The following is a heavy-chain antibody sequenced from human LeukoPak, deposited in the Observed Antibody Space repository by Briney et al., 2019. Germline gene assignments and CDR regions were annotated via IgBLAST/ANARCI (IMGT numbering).Heavy chain of an antibody. D-gene: IGHD1-26*01. CDR2: IYPGDSDT. CDR3: GRSPSGGSYYPSPFDY. CDR1: GYSFTSYW. V-gene: IGHV5-51*01. Sequence: GESLKISCKGSGYSFTSYWIGWVRQMPGKGLEWMGIIYPGDSDTRYSPSFQGQVTISADKSISTAYLQWSSLKASDTAMYYCGRSPSGGSYYPSPFDYWGQGTLVTVSS. J-gene: IGHJ4*02.